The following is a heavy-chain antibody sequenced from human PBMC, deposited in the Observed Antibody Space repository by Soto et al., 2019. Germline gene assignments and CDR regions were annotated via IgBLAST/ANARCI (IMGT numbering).Heavy chain of an antibody. J-gene: IGHJ4*02. CDR3: ALSYSDDYGGNDSFDY. D-gene: IGHD4-17*01. CDR1: GYTFTGYY. Sequence: ASVKVSCKASGYTFTGYYIHWVRQAPGQGLEWMGWINPNSGGTNYAQKLQGWVTMTRDTSINTAYMELSSLRSDDTAVYYCALSYSDDYGGNDSFDYWAQGTLVTVSS. CDR2: INPNSGGT. V-gene: IGHV1-2*04.